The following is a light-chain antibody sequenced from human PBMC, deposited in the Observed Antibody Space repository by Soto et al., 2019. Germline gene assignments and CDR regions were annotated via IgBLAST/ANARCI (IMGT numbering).Light chain of an antibody. Sequence: EIVLTQSPGTLSLSPGERATLSCRASQSVSSSYLAWYQQKPGQAPRLLIYGASSRATGIPDRFSGSGSGTDFTLTISRLEPEDFAVYYCQQYGSSPRTFGQGIMLEIK. CDR3: QQYGSSPRT. V-gene: IGKV3-20*01. CDR1: QSVSSSY. J-gene: IGKJ2*01. CDR2: GAS.